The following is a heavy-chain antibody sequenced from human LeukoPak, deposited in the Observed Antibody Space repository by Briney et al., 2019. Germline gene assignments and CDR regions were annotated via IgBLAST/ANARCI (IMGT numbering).Heavy chain of an antibody. CDR1: GFTVSGTH. CDR3: ARNSGELGA. J-gene: IGHJ5*02. V-gene: IGHV3-53*01. Sequence: PGGSLRLSCAASGFTVSGTHMSWVRQAPGKGLEWVSAMYTGGTTYYADSVMGRFAVSRDNSRNTVFLHMNSLRVDDTAVYYCARNSGELGAWGQGTLVTVSS. D-gene: IGHD2-21*01. CDR2: MYTGGTT.